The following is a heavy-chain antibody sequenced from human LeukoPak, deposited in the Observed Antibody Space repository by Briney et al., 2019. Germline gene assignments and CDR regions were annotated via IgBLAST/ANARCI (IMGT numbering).Heavy chain of an antibody. CDR3: ARSPLVRYFDWAYFDY. D-gene: IGHD3-9*01. J-gene: IGHJ4*02. CDR1: GFTFSSYA. V-gene: IGHV3-23*01. Sequence: GGSLRLSCAASGFTFSSYAMSWVRQAPGKGLEWVSAISGSGGSTYYADSVKGRFTISRDNSKNTLYLQMNSLRAEDTAVYYCARSPLVRYFDWAYFDYWGQGTLVTVSS. CDR2: ISGSGGST.